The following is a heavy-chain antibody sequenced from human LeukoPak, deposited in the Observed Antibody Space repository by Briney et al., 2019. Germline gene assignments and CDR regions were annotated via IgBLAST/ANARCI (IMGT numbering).Heavy chain of an antibody. CDR2: IIPIFGTA. J-gene: IGHJ5*02. D-gene: IGHD2-2*01. V-gene: IGHV1-69*13. CDR1: GGTFSSYA. Sequence: SVKVSCKASGGTFSSYAISWVRQAPGQGLEWMGGIIPIFGTANYAQKFQGRVTITADESTSTAYMELSSLRSEDTAVYYCARDMGRDIVVVPAASNWFDPWGQGTLVTVSS. CDR3: ARDMGRDIVVVPAASNWFDP.